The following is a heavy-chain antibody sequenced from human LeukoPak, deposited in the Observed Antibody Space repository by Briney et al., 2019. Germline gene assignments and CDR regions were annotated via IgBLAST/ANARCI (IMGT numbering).Heavy chain of an antibody. J-gene: IGHJ6*02. D-gene: IGHD5-18*01. CDR1: GYTFTSYA. CDR2: INTNTGNP. V-gene: IGHV7-4-1*02. Sequence: GASVKVSCKASGYTFTSYAMNWVRQAPGQGLEWMGWINTNTGNPTYAQGFTGRFVFSLDTSVSTAYLQISSLKAEDTAVYYCASTWIQLWSEYYYGMDVWGQGTTVTVSS. CDR3: ASTWIQLWSEYYYGMDV.